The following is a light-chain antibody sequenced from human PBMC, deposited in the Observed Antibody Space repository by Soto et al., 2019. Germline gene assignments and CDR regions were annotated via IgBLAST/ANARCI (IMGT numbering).Light chain of an antibody. CDR3: QQYNNWPIT. J-gene: IGKJ5*01. Sequence: DIQMTQSPSTLSASVGDRVTITCRASQSISRWLAWYQQKPGKAPKLLIHDATRATGIPARFGGSGSGTEFTLTISSLQSEDFAVYYCQQYNNWPITFGQGTRLETK. V-gene: IGKV1-5*01. CDR2: DAT. CDR1: QSISRW.